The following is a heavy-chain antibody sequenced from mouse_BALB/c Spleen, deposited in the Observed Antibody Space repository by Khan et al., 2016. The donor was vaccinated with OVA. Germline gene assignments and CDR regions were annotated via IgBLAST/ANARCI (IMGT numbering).Heavy chain of an antibody. CDR1: GFSLTSYG. Sequence: VQLLETGPGLVAPSQSLSITCTVSGFSLTSYGVSWVRQPPGKGLEWLGVIWRDGSTNYHSALISRLIIIKDNSKSQDFLKLNSLQTDDTATYNCANFTRDYCSMDYWGQGTSVTVSS. D-gene: IGHD3-1*01. CDR3: ANFTRDYCSMDY. J-gene: IGHJ4*01. V-gene: IGHV2-3*01. CDR2: IWRDGST.